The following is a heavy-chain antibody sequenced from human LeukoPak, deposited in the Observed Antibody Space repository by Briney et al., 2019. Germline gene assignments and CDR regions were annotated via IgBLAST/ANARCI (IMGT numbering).Heavy chain of an antibody. CDR2: IYHSGTT. Sequence: SSGTLSLTCSVSGGSISNNNWWSWVRQSPGKGLEWIGNIYHSGTTHYNPSLKSRVTISVDTSKNQFSLKLYSVTAADTAVYYCATRKLGNDYWGQGTLVTVSS. CDR1: GGSISNNNW. CDR3: ATRKLGNDY. D-gene: IGHD7-27*01. J-gene: IGHJ4*02. V-gene: IGHV4-4*02.